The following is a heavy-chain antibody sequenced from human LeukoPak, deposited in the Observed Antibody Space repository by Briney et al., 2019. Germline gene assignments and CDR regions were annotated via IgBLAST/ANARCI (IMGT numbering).Heavy chain of an antibody. CDR3: TTTSGGLVVGATTSYYYYGMDV. J-gene: IGHJ6*02. D-gene: IGHD1-26*01. V-gene: IGHV3-15*01. CDR2: IKSKTDGGTT. CDR1: GFTFSNAW. Sequence: GGSLRLFCAASGFTFSNAWMSWVRQAPGKGLEWVGRIKSKTDGGTTDYAAPVKGRFTISRDDSKNTLYLQMNSLKTEDTAVYYCTTTSGGLVVGATTSYYYYGMDVWGQGTTVTVSS.